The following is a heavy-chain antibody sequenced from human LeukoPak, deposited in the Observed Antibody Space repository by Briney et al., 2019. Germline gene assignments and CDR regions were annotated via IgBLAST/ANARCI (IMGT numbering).Heavy chain of an antibody. D-gene: IGHD3-22*01. V-gene: IGHV3-9*01. J-gene: IGHJ3*02. CDR1: GFTFDDYA. CDR2: ISWNSGSI. CDR3: ARDMSPTYYSDSSGFDAFDI. Sequence: GGSLRLSCAASGFTFDDYAMHWVRQAPGKGLEWVSGISWNSGSIGYADSVKGRFTISRDNAKNSLYLQMNSLRAEDTAVYYCARDMSPTYYSDSSGFDAFDIWGQGTTVTVSS.